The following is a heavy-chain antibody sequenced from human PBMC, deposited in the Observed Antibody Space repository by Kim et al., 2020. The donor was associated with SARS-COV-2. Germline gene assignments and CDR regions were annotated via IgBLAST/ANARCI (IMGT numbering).Heavy chain of an antibody. V-gene: IGHV3-23*01. CDR3: AKDLHDYQGWFDP. D-gene: IGHD4-17*01. Sequence: YADSVKGRFTISRDKSKNTLYLQMNSLRAEDTAVYYCAKDLHDYQGWFDPWGQGTLVTVSS. J-gene: IGHJ5*02.